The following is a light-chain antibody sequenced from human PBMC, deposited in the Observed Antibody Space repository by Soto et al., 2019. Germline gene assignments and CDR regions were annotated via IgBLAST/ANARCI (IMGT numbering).Light chain of an antibody. CDR3: QQYNDWSWT. CDR2: GAS. CDR1: QSVTSN. V-gene: IGKV3D-15*01. J-gene: IGKJ1*01. Sequence: EIVMTQSPAILSVSPGERATLSCRASQSVTSNLAWYQQKPGQAPRLLIYGASTRATGIPARFSGSGSGTEFTLTISSLQSEDFAVYYWQQYNDWSWTVGQGTKVEIK.